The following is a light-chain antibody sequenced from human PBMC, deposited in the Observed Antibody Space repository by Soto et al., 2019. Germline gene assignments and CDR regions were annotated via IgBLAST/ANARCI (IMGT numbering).Light chain of an antibody. J-gene: IGLJ2*01. Sequence: ALTQPASVSGSPGQSITISCTGTSSDVGAYNYVSWYQQHPGKAPKLMIYEVSNRPSGVSNRFSGSKSGNTASLTISGLQAEDEADYYCSSYTTTSTLVFGGGTKLTVL. V-gene: IGLV2-14*01. CDR1: SSDVGAYNY. CDR3: SSYTTTSTLV. CDR2: EVS.